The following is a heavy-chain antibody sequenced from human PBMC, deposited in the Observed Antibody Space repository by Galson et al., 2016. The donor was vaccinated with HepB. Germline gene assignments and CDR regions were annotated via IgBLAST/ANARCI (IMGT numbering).Heavy chain of an antibody. CDR1: GFTFSSYA. D-gene: IGHD3-22*01. CDR2: ISGSGGST. CDR3: AKTYYFDGSDYYYISHFDY. V-gene: IGHV3-23*01. Sequence: SLRLSCAASGFTFSSYAMSWVRQAPGKGLEWVSTISGSGGSTYYADSVKGRFTVSRDNSKNTLYLQMNSLRAEDTAVYYCAKTYYFDGSDYYYISHFDYWGQGTLVTVSS. J-gene: IGHJ4*02.